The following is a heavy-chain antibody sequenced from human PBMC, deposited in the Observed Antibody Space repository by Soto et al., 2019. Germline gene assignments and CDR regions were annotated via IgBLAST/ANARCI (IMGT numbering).Heavy chain of an antibody. D-gene: IGHD4-17*01. V-gene: IGHV4-39*01. J-gene: IGHJ4*02. CDR1: GGSVTNSSYY. CDR2: VYYRGRS. Sequence: SETLSLTCTVSGGSVTNSSYYWGWIRQSPGKGLEWIGSVYYRGRSYSKSSVKNRVTISVDTSKNRFSLSLNSVTASYTAVYFCVSQRTTVPTQAYFDYWGPGALVTVSS. CDR3: VSQRTTVPTQAYFDY.